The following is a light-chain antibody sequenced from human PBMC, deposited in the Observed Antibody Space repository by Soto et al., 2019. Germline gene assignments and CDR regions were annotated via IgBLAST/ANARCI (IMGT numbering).Light chain of an antibody. CDR2: AAS. J-gene: IGKJ4*01. Sequence: AIRMTQSPSSFSASTGDRVTITCRASQGISSYLAWYHQKPGKAPKLLIYAASTLQSGVPSRFSGSGSGTDFTLTISCLQSEDFATYYCQQYYSYPQTFGGGTKVEIK. CDR1: QGISSY. V-gene: IGKV1-8*01. CDR3: QQYYSYPQT.